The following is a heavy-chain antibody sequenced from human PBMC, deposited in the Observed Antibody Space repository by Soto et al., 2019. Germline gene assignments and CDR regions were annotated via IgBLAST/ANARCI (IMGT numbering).Heavy chain of an antibody. Sequence: GESLKISCKGSGYSFTSYSITWVRQMPGKGLEWMGRIDPSDSYTNYSPSFQGHVTISADKSISTVYLQWGSLKASDTAMYYCARRIAVDVAGFDYWGQGTLVTVSS. D-gene: IGHD6-19*01. CDR3: ARRIAVDVAGFDY. J-gene: IGHJ4*02. CDR2: IDPSDSYT. V-gene: IGHV5-10-1*01. CDR1: GYSFTSYS.